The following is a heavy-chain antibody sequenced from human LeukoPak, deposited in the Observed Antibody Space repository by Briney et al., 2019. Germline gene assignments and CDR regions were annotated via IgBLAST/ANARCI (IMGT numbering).Heavy chain of an antibody. CDR2: IKSDGKT. Sequence: GGSLRLSCAASGFSFSSYWMHWVRQAPGTGLVWDSRIKSDGKTNYADSVKGRFTISRDNAKNTVSLQMNSLRAEDTGVYYCARAPSEIGGYYPEYFRHWGQGALVTVSS. V-gene: IGHV3-74*01. CDR1: GFSFSSYW. CDR3: ARAPSEIGGYYPEYFRH. D-gene: IGHD3-22*01. J-gene: IGHJ1*01.